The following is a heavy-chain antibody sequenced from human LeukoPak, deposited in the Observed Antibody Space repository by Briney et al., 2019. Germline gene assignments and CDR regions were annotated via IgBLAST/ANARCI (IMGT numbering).Heavy chain of an antibody. CDR2: IKPDGSDK. D-gene: IGHD2-21*02. V-gene: IGHV3-7*03. J-gene: IGHJ4*02. CDR3: ARDFEAYCGGDCDSPFDY. Sequence: GGSLRLSCVVSGFTFTNYWMGWVRQAPGKGLEWVGNIKPDGSDKYYMDSMKGRFTISRDNSENSLYLQMNSLRAEDTALYYCARDFEAYCGGDCDSPFDYWGQGTLVTVSS. CDR1: GFTFTNYW.